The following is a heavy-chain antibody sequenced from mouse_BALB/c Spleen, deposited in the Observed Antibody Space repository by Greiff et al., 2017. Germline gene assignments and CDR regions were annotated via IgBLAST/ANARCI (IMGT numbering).Heavy chain of an antibody. Sequence: EVQLEESGGGLVKPGGSLKFSCAASGFNFSSYTMPWVRQTPEKRLEWVAYISTGGGSTYYQENVQGRFTISRDNAKNTLYLQMSSLTSEDTAMSDSARHAGSSYDWDIEVWGEGTTVTVSS. CDR3: ARHAGSSYDWDIEV. V-gene: IGHV5-12-2*01. CDR1: GFNFSSYT. D-gene: IGHD1-1*01. J-gene: IGHJ1*01. CDR2: ISTGGGST.